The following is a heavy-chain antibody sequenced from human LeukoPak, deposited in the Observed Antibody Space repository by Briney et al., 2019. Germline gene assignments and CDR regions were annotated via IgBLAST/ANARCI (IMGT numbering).Heavy chain of an antibody. V-gene: IGHV3-30*18. CDR2: ISYDGSNK. Sequence: GGSLRLSCAASGFTFSSYGMHWVRQAPGKGLEWVAVISYDGSNKYYADSVKGRFTISRDNSKNTLYLQMNSLRAEDTAVYYCAKDRGYSSGKGIDYWGQGTLVTVSS. J-gene: IGHJ4*02. D-gene: IGHD6-19*01. CDR1: GFTFSSYG. CDR3: AKDRGYSSGKGIDY.